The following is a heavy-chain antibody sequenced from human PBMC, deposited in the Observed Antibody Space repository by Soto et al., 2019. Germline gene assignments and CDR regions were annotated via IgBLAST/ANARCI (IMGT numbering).Heavy chain of an antibody. V-gene: IGHV4-31*03. CDR1: GGSISSGGYY. CDR2: IYYSGST. Sequence: QVQLQESGPGLVKPSQTLSLTCTVSGGSISSGGYYWSWIRQHPGKGLEWIGYIYYSGSTYYNPSLKRRVTISVDTSKNQVSLKLRSVTAADTAVYYCARGGRRSPGMDVWGQGTTVTVSS. CDR3: ARGGRRSPGMDV. J-gene: IGHJ6*02.